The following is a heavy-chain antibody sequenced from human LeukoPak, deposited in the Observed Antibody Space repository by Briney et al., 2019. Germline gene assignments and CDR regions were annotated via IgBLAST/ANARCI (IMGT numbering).Heavy chain of an antibody. V-gene: IGHV1-18*01. CDR3: ASGSYDFWSAQGDYYVDV. CDR1: GYTFTSYG. CDR2: ISAYNGNT. J-gene: IGHJ6*03. Sequence: VASVKVSCKASGYTFTSYGISWVRQAPGQGLEWMGWISAYNGNTNYAQKLQGRVTMTTDTSTSTAYMELRSLRSDDTAVYYCASGSYDFWSAQGDYYVDVWGKGTTVTVSS. D-gene: IGHD3-3*01.